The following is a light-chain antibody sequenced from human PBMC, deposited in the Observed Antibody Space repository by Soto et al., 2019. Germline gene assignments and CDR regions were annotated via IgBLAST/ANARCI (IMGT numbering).Light chain of an antibody. Sequence: QSVVTQPPSASGSPGRSVTMSCTGTSSDVGAYSYVSWYQQHPGKAPKLMIYEVSKRPSGVPDRFSGSKSGNTASLTVSGLQAEDEADYYCSSYAGSNNFVVFGGGTKLTVL. J-gene: IGLJ2*01. CDR2: EVS. CDR3: SSYAGSNNFVV. CDR1: SSDVGAYSY. V-gene: IGLV2-8*01.